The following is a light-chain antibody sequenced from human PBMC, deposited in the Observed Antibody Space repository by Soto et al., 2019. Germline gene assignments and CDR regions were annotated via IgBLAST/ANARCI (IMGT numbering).Light chain of an antibody. J-gene: IGKJ4*01. CDR1: QNVRGN. CDR2: GAS. Sequence: EIVMTQSPATLSVSPGERATLSCRASQNVRGNLAWYQQKPGQAPRLLIYGASTWATGIPAKFIGSGSGTEFTLTIISLQSEDFAVYYCQQYNNWPPLTFGGGTKVEIK. CDR3: QQYNNWPPLT. V-gene: IGKV3-15*01.